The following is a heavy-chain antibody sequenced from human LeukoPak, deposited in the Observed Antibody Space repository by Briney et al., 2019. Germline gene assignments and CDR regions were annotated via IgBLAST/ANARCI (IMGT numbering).Heavy chain of an antibody. Sequence: PSETLSLTCTVSGGSISNYYWSWIRQPAGKGLEYIGRIYSTGNTNYNPSLKSRVTMAVDTSNNQLSLKLTSVTAADTALYFCARGPVYTGSYSFDYWGPGTLVTVSS. CDR1: GGSISNYY. V-gene: IGHV4-4*07. CDR3: ARGPVYTGSYSFDY. CDR2: IYSTGNT. J-gene: IGHJ4*02. D-gene: IGHD1-26*01.